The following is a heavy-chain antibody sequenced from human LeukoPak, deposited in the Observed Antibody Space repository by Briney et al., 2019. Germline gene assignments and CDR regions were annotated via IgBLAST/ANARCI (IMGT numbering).Heavy chain of an antibody. V-gene: IGHV4-31*03. CDR1: GVSISSGGYY. J-gene: IGHJ4*02. CDR2: ISYSGST. CDR3: ARELDSRLGY. D-gene: IGHD6-13*01. Sequence: SQTLSLTCTVSGVSISSGGYYWSWIRQHPGKGLEWIGNISYSGSTYYNPSLKSRLTISVDTSKNQFSLKLSSVTAADTAVYYCARELDSRLGYWGQGTLVTVSS.